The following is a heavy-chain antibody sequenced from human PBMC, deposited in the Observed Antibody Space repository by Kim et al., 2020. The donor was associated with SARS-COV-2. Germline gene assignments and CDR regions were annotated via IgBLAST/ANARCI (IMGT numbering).Heavy chain of an antibody. J-gene: IGHJ3*02. D-gene: IGHD4-17*01. V-gene: IGHV3-64*01. Sequence: GGSLRLSCAASGFTFSSYAMHWVRQAPGKGLEYVSAISSNGGSTYYANSVKGRFTISRDNSKNTLYLQMGSLRAEDMAVYYCARWDYGDYVGAFDIWCQG. CDR2: ISSNGGST. CDR3: ARWDYGDYVGAFDI. CDR1: GFTFSSYA.